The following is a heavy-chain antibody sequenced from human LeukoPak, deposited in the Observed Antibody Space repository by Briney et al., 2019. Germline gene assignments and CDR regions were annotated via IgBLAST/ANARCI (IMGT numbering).Heavy chain of an antibody. J-gene: IGHJ4*02. D-gene: IGHD3-10*01. CDR1: GFTFSSYG. CDR2: IWYDGSNK. Sequence: PGRSLRLSCAASGFTFSSYGMHWVRQAPGKGLEWVAVIWYDGSNKYYADSVKGRFTISRDNSKNTLYLQMNSLRAEDTAVYYCARDKDPTKLLWFGELSFRLYWGQGTLVTVSS. CDR3: ARDKDPTKLLWFGELSFRLY. V-gene: IGHV3-33*01.